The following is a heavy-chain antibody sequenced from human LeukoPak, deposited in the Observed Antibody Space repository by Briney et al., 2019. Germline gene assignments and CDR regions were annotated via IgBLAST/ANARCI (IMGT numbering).Heavy chain of an antibody. J-gene: IGHJ2*01. V-gene: IGHV1-69*01. D-gene: IGHD4-23*01. CDR2: IIPIFGAA. CDR1: GGTFSSYA. Sequence: SVKVSCKAPGGTFSSYAISWVRQAPGQGLEWMGGIIPIFGAANYAQKFQGRVTITADESTSTAYMELRSLRSEDTAVYYCARATGNSDHSPQEPIDLYFDLWGRGTLVTVSS. CDR3: ARATGNSDHSPQEPIDLYFDL.